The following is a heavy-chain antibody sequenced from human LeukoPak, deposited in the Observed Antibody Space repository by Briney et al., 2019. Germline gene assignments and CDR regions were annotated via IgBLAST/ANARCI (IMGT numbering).Heavy chain of an antibody. CDR3: ARDCIGSGCSQFDY. V-gene: IGHV3-30-3*01. Sequence: GGSLRLSCAASGFTFSSYAMHWVRQAPGKGLEWVAVISYDGSNKYYADSVKGRFTISRDNSKNTLYLQMNSLRAEDTAVYYCARDCIGSGCSQFDYWGQGTLVTVSS. D-gene: IGHD6-19*01. CDR2: ISYDGSNK. J-gene: IGHJ4*02. CDR1: GFTFSSYA.